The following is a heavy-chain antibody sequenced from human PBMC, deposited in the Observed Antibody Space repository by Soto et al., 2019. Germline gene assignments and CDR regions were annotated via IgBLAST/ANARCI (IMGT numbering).Heavy chain of an antibody. CDR1: GGSISSYY. CDR2: IYYSGST. Sequence: SETLSLTCTVSGGSISSYYWSWIRQPPGKGLEWIGYIYYSGSTNYNPSLKSRVTISVDTSKNQFSLKLSSVTAADTAVYYCAREGIAVAERGWFDPWGQGTLVTVSS. V-gene: IGHV4-59*01. CDR3: AREGIAVAERGWFDP. D-gene: IGHD6-19*01. J-gene: IGHJ5*02.